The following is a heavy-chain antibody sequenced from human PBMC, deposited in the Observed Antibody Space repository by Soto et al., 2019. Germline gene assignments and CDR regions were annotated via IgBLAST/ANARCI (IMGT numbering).Heavy chain of an antibody. V-gene: IGHV3-23*01. D-gene: IGHD6-19*01. J-gene: IGHJ4*02. CDR2: ISGSGGST. CDR3: AKRMGGSGWYYFDY. CDR1: GFTFSSYA. Sequence: EVQLLESGGGLVQPGGSLRLSCAASGFTFSSYAMSWVRQAPGKGLEWVSAISGSGGSTYYADSVKGRFTISRDNSKNTLYLQMNSLRAEDTSAYYCAKRMGGSGWYYFDYWGQGTLVTVSS.